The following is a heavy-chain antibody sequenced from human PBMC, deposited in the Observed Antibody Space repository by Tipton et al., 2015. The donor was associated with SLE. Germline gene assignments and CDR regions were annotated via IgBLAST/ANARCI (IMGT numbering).Heavy chain of an antibody. J-gene: IGHJ6*02. V-gene: IGHV3-53*01. CDR2: IYRGGNT. CDR1: GFAVSSNY. D-gene: IGHD2-21*01. Sequence: GSLRLSCAASGFAVSSNYMSWVRQAPGKGLEWVSVIYRGGNTFYADSVKGRFTISRDNSKNTVYLQINSLRAEDTAVYYCARFQGEDYYYGMDVWGQGTTVTVSS. CDR3: ARFQGEDYYYGMDV.